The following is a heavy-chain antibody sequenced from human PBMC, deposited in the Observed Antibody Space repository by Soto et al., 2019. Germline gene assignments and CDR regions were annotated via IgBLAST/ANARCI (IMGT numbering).Heavy chain of an antibody. D-gene: IGHD3-3*01. CDR2: INPNSGVT. Sequence: RASVKVSCKASGYRLAGFYMHWVRQAPGQGLESMGWINPNSGVTKYAQMFRGRVTMTSDTSIGTAYMALSRLQSDDTAHYYCARGAPLEEWLILNPVTYGMGVWGQGTTGTVSS. CDR1: GYRLAGFY. J-gene: IGHJ6*02. V-gene: IGHV1-2*02. CDR3: ARGAPLEEWLILNPVTYGMGV.